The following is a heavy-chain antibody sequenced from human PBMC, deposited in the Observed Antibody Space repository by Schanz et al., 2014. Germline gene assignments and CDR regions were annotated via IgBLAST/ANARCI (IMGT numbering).Heavy chain of an antibody. CDR1: GFTFDDYA. D-gene: IGHD6-13*01. CDR2: ISGSGAST. Sequence: EVQLVESGGGVVRPGGSLRLSCAASGFTFDDYAMSWVRQAPGKGLEWVSAISGSGASTYYADSVKGRFTISRDNAKNSLYLQMNSLRAEDTALYYCARDSGSSSWSPSDYWGQGTLVTVSS. V-gene: IGHV3-20*04. J-gene: IGHJ4*02. CDR3: ARDSGSSSWSPSDY.